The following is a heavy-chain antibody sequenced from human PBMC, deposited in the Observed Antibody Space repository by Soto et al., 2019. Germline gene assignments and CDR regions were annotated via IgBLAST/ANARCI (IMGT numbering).Heavy chain of an antibody. CDR1: GGTFSSYA. Sequence: QVQLVQSGAEVKKPGSSVKVSCKASGGTFSSYAISWVRQAPGQGLEWMGGIIPIFGTANYAQKFQGRVTITADESTSTAYMELSSLRSEDTAVYYCVRVHYYDSSGPSPYYFDYWGQGTLVTVSS. J-gene: IGHJ4*02. V-gene: IGHV1-69*01. D-gene: IGHD3-22*01. CDR3: VRVHYYDSSGPSPYYFDY. CDR2: IIPIFGTA.